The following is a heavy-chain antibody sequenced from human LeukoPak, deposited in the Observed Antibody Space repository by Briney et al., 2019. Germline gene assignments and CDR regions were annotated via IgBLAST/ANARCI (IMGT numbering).Heavy chain of an antibody. CDR1: GGSISGYF. CDR3: ARDKTRWDFGY. CDR2: IYHDGST. J-gene: IGHJ4*02. V-gene: IGHV4-59*01. D-gene: IGHD2-2*03. Sequence: SETLSLTCTVSGGSISGYFWNWIRQSPGKGLEWIGYIYHDGSTSYNPSLKSRVTMSVDTSKNQFSLKLYSVTAADTAVYYCARDKTRWDFGYWGQGTLVTVSS.